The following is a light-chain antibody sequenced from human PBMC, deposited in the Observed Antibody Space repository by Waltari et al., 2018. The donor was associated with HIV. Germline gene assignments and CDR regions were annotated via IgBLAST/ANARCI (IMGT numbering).Light chain of an antibody. J-gene: IGKJ4*01. CDR2: TAT. CDR3: QQYHNWPLS. CDR1: QNINHN. V-gene: IGKV3D-15*01. Sequence: ILLTQHPETVYVSPGDSVTLSCRASQNINHNVAWFRQRPRQAPRVLMYTATQRATGVSARFTGSGSGTEFTLTINSVQSEDFGLYFCQQYHNWPLSFGGGTRMEIK.